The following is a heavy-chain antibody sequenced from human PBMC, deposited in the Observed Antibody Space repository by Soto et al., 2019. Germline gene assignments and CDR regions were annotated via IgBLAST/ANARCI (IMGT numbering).Heavy chain of an antibody. CDR1: GFTFRSFV. Sequence: QVQLVESGGGVVQPGTSLRLSCVGSGFTFRSFVIHWVRQAPGKGLEWVALTSYDGSNKYYDDSVKGRFTISRDNSRNTVELQMDSPRLEDTALYYCARWGTTGGLDVWGQGTLVSESS. D-gene: IGHD3-16*01. J-gene: IGHJ4*02. CDR2: TSYDGSNK. V-gene: IGHV3-30*19. CDR3: ARWGTTGGLDV.